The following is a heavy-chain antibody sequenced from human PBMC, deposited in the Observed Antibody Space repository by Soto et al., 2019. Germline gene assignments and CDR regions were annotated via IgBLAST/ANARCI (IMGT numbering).Heavy chain of an antibody. Sequence: PVGSLRLSCAASGFIFSDYGMSWIRQAPGKGLEWVSNIGSTRSHTNYADSVKGRFTISRDNAKNSLYLEMNSLTAEDTAVYYSLPGIITRQVQVAIPASDGMYLWVHGTTVTVSS. CDR3: LPGIITRQVQVAIPASDGMYL. V-gene: IGHV3-11*06. CDR2: IGSTRSHT. J-gene: IGHJ6*02. D-gene: IGHD2-2*02. CDR1: GFIFSDYG.